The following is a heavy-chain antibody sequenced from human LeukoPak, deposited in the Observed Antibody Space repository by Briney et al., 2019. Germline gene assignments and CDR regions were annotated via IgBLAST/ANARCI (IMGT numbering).Heavy chain of an antibody. CDR1: GGSISSYY. CDR3: ACLTTADAFDI. J-gene: IGHJ3*02. Sequence: PSETLSLTCTVSGGSISSYYWSWIRQPPGKGLEWIGYIYYSGSTNYNPSLKSRVTISVDTSKNQFSLKLSSVTAADTAVYYCACLTTADAFDIWGQGTMVTVSS. D-gene: IGHD3-22*01. CDR2: IYYSGST. V-gene: IGHV4-59*08.